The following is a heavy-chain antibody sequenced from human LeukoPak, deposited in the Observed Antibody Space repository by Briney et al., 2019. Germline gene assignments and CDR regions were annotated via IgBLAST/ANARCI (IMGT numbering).Heavy chain of an antibody. Sequence: SETLSLTCAVYGGSFSGYYWSWIRQPPGKGLEWIGEINHSGSTNYNPSLKSRVTISVDTSKNQFSLKLSSVTAADTAVYYWARDGDGYNYFDYWGQGTLVTVSS. CDR3: ARDGDGYNYFDY. CDR2: INHSGST. D-gene: IGHD5-24*01. CDR1: GGSFSGYY. J-gene: IGHJ4*02. V-gene: IGHV4-34*01.